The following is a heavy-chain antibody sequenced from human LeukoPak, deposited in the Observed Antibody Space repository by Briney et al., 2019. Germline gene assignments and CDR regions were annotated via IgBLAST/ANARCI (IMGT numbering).Heavy chain of an antibody. V-gene: IGHV4-34*01. D-gene: IGHD1-26*01. J-gene: IGHJ6*03. CDR1: GGSFSGYY. CDR2: INHGGST. Sequence: PSETLSLTCAVYGGSFSGYYWSWIRQPPGKGLEWIGEINHGGSTTYNPSLTSRVTISVDTSKKQFSLKLNSVTAADTAVYYCATGARSSGTYHLYYYYMDVWGKGTTVTVSS. CDR3: ATGARSSGTYHLYYYYMDV.